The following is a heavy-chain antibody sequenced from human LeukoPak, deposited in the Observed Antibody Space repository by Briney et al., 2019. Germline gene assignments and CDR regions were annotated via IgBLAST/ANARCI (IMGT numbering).Heavy chain of an antibody. J-gene: IGHJ4*02. CDR2: IYTSGST. Sequence: SETLSLTCTVSGGSISSYYRSWIRQPAGKGLEWIGRIYTSGSTNYNPSLKSRVTMPVDTSKNQFSLKLSSVTAADTAVYYCARDARQQWLVYYFDYWGQGTLVTVSS. D-gene: IGHD6-19*01. V-gene: IGHV4-4*07. CDR1: GGSISSYY. CDR3: ARDARQQWLVYYFDY.